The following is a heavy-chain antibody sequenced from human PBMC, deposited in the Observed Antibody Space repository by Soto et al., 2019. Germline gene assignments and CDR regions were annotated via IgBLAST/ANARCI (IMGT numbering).Heavy chain of an antibody. V-gene: IGHV3-7*01. CDR2: IKEDGSDK. D-gene: IGHD2-2*01. Sequence: HPGGSLRLSCAASGFTFSNYWMSWVRQAPGKGLEWVANIKEDGSDKYYVDSVKGRFTISRDNAKNSLYLQMNSLRAEDTAVYYCARVPYCSSTSCFLLPHDYWGQGTLVTVSS. CDR1: GFTFSNYW. J-gene: IGHJ4*02. CDR3: ARVPYCSSTSCFLLPHDY.